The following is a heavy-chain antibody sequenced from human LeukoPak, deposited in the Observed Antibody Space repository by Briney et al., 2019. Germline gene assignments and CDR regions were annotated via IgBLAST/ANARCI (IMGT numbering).Heavy chain of an antibody. V-gene: IGHV3-9*01. CDR2: ISWNSGSI. J-gene: IGHJ4*02. D-gene: IGHD3-10*01. Sequence: SGGSLRLSCAASRFTFNDYAMHWVRQAPGKGLEWVSGISWNSGSIGYADSVKGRFTISRDNAKNSLYLQMNSLRAEDTALYYCAKGAMSSGLPFDYWGQGTLVTVSS. CDR3: AKGAMSSGLPFDY. CDR1: RFTFNDYA.